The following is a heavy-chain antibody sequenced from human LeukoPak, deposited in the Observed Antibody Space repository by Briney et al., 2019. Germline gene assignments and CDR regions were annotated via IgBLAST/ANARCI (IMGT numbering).Heavy chain of an antibody. D-gene: IGHD6-19*01. Sequence: ASVKVSCKASGYTFTSYDINWVRQATGQGLEWMGWTNPNSGNTGYAQKFQGRVTITRNTSISTAYMELSSLRSEDTAVYYCARGPSPFTKYSSGWYSDYWGQGTLVTVSS. CDR2: TNPNSGNT. J-gene: IGHJ4*02. CDR1: GYTFTSYD. CDR3: ARGPSPFTKYSSGWYSDY. V-gene: IGHV1-8*03.